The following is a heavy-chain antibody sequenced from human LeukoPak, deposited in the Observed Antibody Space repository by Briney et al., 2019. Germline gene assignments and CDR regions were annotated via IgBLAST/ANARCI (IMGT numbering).Heavy chain of an antibody. CDR1: GYSISSAYY. V-gene: IGHV4-38-2*02. D-gene: IGHD3-16*02. J-gene: IGHJ4*02. CDR3: ARVRMITFGGVIVRGRTKSPYFDY. Sequence: SETLSLTCSVSGYSISSAYYWGWIRQPPGKGLEWIGTMYHSGSTNYNPSLKSRVTISVDTSKNQFSLKLSSVTAADTAVYYCARVRMITFGGVIVRGRTKSPYFDYWGQGTLVTVSS. CDR2: MYHSGST.